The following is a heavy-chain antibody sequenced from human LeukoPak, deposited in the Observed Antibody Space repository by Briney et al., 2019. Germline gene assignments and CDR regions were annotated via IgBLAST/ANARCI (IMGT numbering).Heavy chain of an antibody. D-gene: IGHD4-17*01. CDR3: AKSDYFDP. Sequence: GGSLRLSCAASGFTFSNYWMNWIRQAPGKGLVWVSRIKSDGSTATYADSVKGRFSVSRDNAKNTVYLQMNSLRTEDTAVYYCAKSDYFDPWGQGTLVTVSS. J-gene: IGHJ5*02. CDR2: IKSDGSTA. V-gene: IGHV3-74*01. CDR1: GFTFSNYW.